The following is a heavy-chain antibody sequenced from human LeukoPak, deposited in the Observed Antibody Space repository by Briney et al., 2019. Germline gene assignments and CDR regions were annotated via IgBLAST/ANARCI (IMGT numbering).Heavy chain of an antibody. CDR1: GFTFSSYG. CDR3: AKDRGVGAIDY. D-gene: IGHD1-26*01. Sequence: GGSLRLSCAASGFTFSSYGMHWVRQAPGKGLEWVAAISYDGSNKYYADSVKGRFTISRDNSKNTLYLQMNSLRAEDTAVYYCAKDRGVGAIDYWGQGTLVTVSS. V-gene: IGHV3-30*18. J-gene: IGHJ4*02. CDR2: ISYDGSNK.